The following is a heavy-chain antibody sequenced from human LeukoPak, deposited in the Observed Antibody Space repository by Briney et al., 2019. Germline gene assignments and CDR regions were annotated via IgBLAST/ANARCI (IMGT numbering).Heavy chain of an antibody. D-gene: IGHD3-22*01. Sequence: ASVKVSCKTSGFTFNTYGIAWVRQAPGQGLEWMGWISAYNGKTDYAQNLQDRVTMTTDTSTTTAYMELRSLRSDDTAVYYCAREGSLHDSGDYYHSWFDPWGQGTLVTVSS. V-gene: IGHV1-18*01. CDR2: ISAYNGKT. CDR3: AREGSLHDSGDYYHSWFDP. J-gene: IGHJ5*02. CDR1: GFTFNTYG.